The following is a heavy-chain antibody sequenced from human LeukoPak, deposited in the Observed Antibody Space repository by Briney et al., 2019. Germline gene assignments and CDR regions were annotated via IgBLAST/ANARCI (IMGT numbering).Heavy chain of an antibody. D-gene: IGHD4-11*01. CDR2: IYYSGST. CDR1: GGSIGSSTYY. CDR3: ARSTTIKGWYDP. V-gene: IGHV4-39*01. Sequence: SETLSLTCTVSGGSIGSSTYYWGWIRQPPGKGLEWIGSIYYSGSTYYNPSLKSRVTISVDTSKNQFSLNLTSVTAADTAVYYCARSTTIKGWYDPWGQGTLVTVSS. J-gene: IGHJ5*02.